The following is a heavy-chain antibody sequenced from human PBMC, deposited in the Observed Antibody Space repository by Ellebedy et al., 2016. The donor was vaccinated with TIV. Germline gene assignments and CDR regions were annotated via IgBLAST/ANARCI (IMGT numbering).Heavy chain of an antibody. Sequence: AASVKVSCKASGYTFTSYGISWVRQAPGQGLEWMGWISAYNGNTNYAQKLQGGVTMTTDTSTSTAYMELRSLRSDDTAVYYCARGDDILTGYFVADYWGQGTLITVSS. CDR3: ARGDDILTGYFVADY. V-gene: IGHV1-18*04. J-gene: IGHJ4*02. CDR1: GYTFTSYG. D-gene: IGHD3-9*01. CDR2: ISAYNGNT.